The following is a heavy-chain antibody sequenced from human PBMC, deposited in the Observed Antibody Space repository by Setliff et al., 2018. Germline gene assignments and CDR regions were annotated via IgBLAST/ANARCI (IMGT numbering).Heavy chain of an antibody. CDR2: IDPSGNT. J-gene: IGHJ4*02. CDR1: GGSISSGSNY. D-gene: IGHD3-3*01. CDR3: AKHFRSSKVQFLEYLTDYYFDS. Sequence: SETLSLTCTVSGGSISSGSNYWSWIRQPAGRGLEWIGHIDPSGNTNYHPPLKSRVTISVDTSNNQFSLNLRSVTAADTAIYYCAKHFRSSKVQFLEYLTDYYFDSWGQGTLVTVSS. V-gene: IGHV4-61*09.